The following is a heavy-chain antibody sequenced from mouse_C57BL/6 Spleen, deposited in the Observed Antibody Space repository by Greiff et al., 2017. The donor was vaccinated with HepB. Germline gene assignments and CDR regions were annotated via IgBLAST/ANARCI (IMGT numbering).Heavy chain of an antibody. D-gene: IGHD1-1*01. V-gene: IGHV5-12*01. Sequence: EVQLVESGGGLVQPGGSLKLSCAASGFTFSGYYMYWVRQTPEKRLEWVAYISNGGGSTYYPDTVKGRFTISRDNAKNTLYLQMSRLKSEDTAMYYCARRFQYGAMYYWGQGTSVTVSS. CDR1: GFTFSGYY. CDR3: ARRFQYGAMYY. J-gene: IGHJ4*01. CDR2: ISNGGGST.